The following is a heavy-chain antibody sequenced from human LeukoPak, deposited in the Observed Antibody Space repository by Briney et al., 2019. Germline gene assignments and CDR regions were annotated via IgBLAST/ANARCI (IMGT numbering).Heavy chain of an antibody. V-gene: IGHV4-34*01. Sequence: PSETLSLTCAVYGGSFSGYYWSWIRQPPGKGLEWIGEINHSGTTNYNPSLKSRVTRSVGTSKDQVSLKLSSVTAADTAVYYCARWYSSSWYGYYYYMDVWGKGTTVTVSS. D-gene: IGHD6-13*01. CDR1: GGSFSGYY. CDR3: ARWYSSSWYGYYYYMDV. CDR2: INHSGTT. J-gene: IGHJ6*03.